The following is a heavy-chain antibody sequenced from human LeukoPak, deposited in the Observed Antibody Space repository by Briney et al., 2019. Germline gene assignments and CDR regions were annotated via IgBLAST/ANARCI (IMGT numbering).Heavy chain of an antibody. Sequence: SETLSLTCTFSGGSISSYYWSWIRQPAGKGLEWIGRIYTSGSTNYNPSLKSRVTMSVDTSKNQFSLKLNSVTAADTAVYYCARDRYYYDSSGYIRMDVWSKGTTVTISS. CDR3: ARDRYYYDSSGYIRMDV. D-gene: IGHD3-22*01. J-gene: IGHJ6*04. CDR2: IYTSGST. CDR1: GGSISSYY. V-gene: IGHV4-4*07.